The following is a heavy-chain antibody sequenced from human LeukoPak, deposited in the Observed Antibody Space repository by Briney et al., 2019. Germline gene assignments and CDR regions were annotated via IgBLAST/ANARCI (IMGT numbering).Heavy chain of an antibody. Sequence: ASVKVSCKASGDTLTTYDFNWVRQATGQGLEWMGWMDPNSGNTGYAQKFQGRVTMTRNTSTSTAYMELSSLTSEDTAVYYCAKSLPGIAAHWGQGTLVSVTS. J-gene: IGHJ4*02. CDR3: AKSLPGIAAH. CDR1: GDTLTTYD. D-gene: IGHD6-6*01. CDR2: MDPNSGNT. V-gene: IGHV1-8*01.